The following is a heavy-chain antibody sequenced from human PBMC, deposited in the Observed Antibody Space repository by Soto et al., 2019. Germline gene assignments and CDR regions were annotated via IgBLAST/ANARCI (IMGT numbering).Heavy chain of an antibody. CDR3: VGGYYFGDY. D-gene: IGHD3-22*01. CDR1: GFTFSSCG. J-gene: IGHJ4*02. Sequence: QVQLVESGGGVVQPGRSLRLSCAASGFTFSSCGMHWVRQAPGKGLQWVAVISYDGSNKYYADSVKGRFTISRDNSKNTLYLQMNSLRAEDTAVYYCVGGYYFGDYWGQGTLVTVSS. V-gene: IGHV3-30*03. CDR2: ISYDGSNK.